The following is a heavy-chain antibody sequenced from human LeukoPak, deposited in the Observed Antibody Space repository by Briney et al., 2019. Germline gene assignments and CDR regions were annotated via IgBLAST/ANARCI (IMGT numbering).Heavy chain of an antibody. CDR2: IYHTGST. V-gene: IGHV4-59*01. Sequence: SETLSLTCTVSGGSISSYYWSWIRQPPRKGLTWIGYIYHTGSTNYNPSLKSRVTISVDTSKNQFSLKLRSVTAAGTAVYYCARVTGYVIEDYFDYWGQGTLVTVSS. J-gene: IGHJ4*02. CDR3: ARVTGYVIEDYFDY. D-gene: IGHD3-22*01. CDR1: GGSISSYY.